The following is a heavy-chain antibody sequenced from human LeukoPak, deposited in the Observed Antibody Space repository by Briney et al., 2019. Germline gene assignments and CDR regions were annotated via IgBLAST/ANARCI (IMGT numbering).Heavy chain of an antibody. CDR1: GYTFRGNY. CDR2: IYANNGDT. V-gene: IGHV1-2*02. Sequence: ASVKVSCKASGYTFRGNYIHWLRQAPGQGVEWMGWIYANNGDTKSAQKFQGRVTMSRDTSISTAYMDLSSLSPDDAAVYYCARDPSSVTLYFFDYWGQGTLVTVSS. D-gene: IGHD4-11*01. CDR3: ARDPSSVTLYFFDY. J-gene: IGHJ4*02.